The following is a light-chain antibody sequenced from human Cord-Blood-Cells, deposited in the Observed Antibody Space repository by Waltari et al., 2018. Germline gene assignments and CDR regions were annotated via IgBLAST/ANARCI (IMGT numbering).Light chain of an antibody. CDR3: QSYDSSWV. J-gene: IGLJ3*02. Sequence: NFMLTPHPSVSESPGQTLTLPSTAISGSVASTYVQWYQQRPGSAPTTVIYEDNQRPSGVPDRFSGSIDSSSDSSSLTISGLKTEDEADYYCQSYDSSWVFGGGTKLTVL. V-gene: IGLV6-57*02. CDR2: EDN. CDR1: SGSVASTY.